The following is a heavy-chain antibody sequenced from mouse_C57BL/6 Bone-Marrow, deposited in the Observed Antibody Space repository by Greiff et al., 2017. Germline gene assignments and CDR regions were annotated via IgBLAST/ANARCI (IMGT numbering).Heavy chain of an antibody. CDR2: INPYNGGT. J-gene: IGHJ1*03. Sequence: VQLQQSGPVLVKPGASVKMSCKASGYTFTDYYMNWVKQSHGKSLEWIGVINPYNGGTSYNQKFKGKATLTVDKSSSTAYMELNSLTSEDSAVYYGARLRDYYGSSFWYVDVWGTGTTVTVSS. CDR3: ARLRDYYGSSFWYVDV. CDR1: GYTFTDYY. V-gene: IGHV1-19*01. D-gene: IGHD1-1*01.